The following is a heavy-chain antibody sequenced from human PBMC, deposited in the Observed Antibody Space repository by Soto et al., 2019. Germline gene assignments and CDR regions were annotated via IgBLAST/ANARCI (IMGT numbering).Heavy chain of an antibody. V-gene: IGHV5-51*01. J-gene: IGHJ4*02. CDR3: ARRYVRSYYDDY. CDR2: IYPSNSEA. CDR1: GYTFTNYW. D-gene: IGHD3-16*01. Sequence: PGESLKISCEGSGYTFTNYWIFWVRQTPVKGLEFMGIIYPSNSEARYNPSFQGHVTISSYKSISTSYLEWSSLRASYTAMCYCARRYVRSYYDDYWGQGTLVTVSS.